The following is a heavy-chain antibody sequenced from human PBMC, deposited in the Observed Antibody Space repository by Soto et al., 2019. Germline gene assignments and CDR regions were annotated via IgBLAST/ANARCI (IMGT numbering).Heavy chain of an antibody. D-gene: IGHD1-1*01. J-gene: IGHJ5*02. V-gene: IGHV3-23*01. CDR1: GVSFTGYA. CDR3: AKSPYVVQLERRNMNWFDP. CDR2: ISGSGGST. Sequence: PCWSLRLSCAASGVSFTGYAMSWVRQAPGKGLEWDSAISGSGGSTYYADSVKGRFTISRDNSKNTLYLQMNSLRAEDTAVYYCAKSPYVVQLERRNMNWFDPWGQGTLVTVSS.